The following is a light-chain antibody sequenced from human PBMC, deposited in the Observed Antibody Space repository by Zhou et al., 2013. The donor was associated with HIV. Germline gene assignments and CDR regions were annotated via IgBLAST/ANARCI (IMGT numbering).Light chain of an antibody. CDR1: QSISSY. Sequence: DIQMTQSPSFLSASVGDRVTITCRASQSISSYLNWYQQKPGKGPKLLIYAASSLQSGVPSKFSGSGSGTHFTLTISSLQPEDFATYYCQQYNTYPPAFGQGTRLEIK. CDR2: AAS. CDR3: QQYNTYPPA. J-gene: IGKJ5*01. V-gene: IGKV1-16*02.